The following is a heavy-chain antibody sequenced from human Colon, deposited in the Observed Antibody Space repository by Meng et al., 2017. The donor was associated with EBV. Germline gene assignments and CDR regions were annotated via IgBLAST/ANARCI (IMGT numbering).Heavy chain of an antibody. Sequence: QVQLQESGPRLVXPXXXXXLTCAVSGGSISSGGYYWNWIRQPPGKGLEWIGYIYFTGSTYYNPPLMSRVTISVDTSKNQFSLKLSSVTAADTAVYYCARVGQCLPIDYWGQGTLVTVSS. CDR2: IYFTGST. V-gene: IGHV4-31*11. D-gene: IGHD6-19*01. CDR3: ARVGQCLPIDY. J-gene: IGHJ4*02. CDR1: GGSISSGGYY.